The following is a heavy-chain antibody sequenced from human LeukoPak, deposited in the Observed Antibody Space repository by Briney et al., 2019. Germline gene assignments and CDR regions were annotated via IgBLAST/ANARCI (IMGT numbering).Heavy chain of an antibody. V-gene: IGHV1-2*02. J-gene: IGHJ4*02. Sequence: ASVKVSCKASGYTFTGYYMHWVRQAPGQGLEWMGWINPNSGGTNYAQKFQGRVTMTRDTSISTAYMELSRLRSDDTAVYYCARDSPWAAKRFDYWGQGTLVTVSS. D-gene: IGHD6-25*01. CDR3: ARDSPWAAKRFDY. CDR1: GYTFTGYY. CDR2: INPNSGGT.